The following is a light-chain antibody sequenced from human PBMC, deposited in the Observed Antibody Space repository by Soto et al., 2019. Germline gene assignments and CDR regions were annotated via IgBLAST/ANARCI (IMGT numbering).Light chain of an antibody. CDR1: SSDVGGYNY. V-gene: IGLV2-8*01. J-gene: IGLJ2*01. Sequence: QSALTQPPSASGSPGQSVTISCTGTSSDVGGYNYVSWYQQHPGKAPKLMIYGVSRRPSGVPDRFSGSKSGNTASLTVSGLQAEDEADYYCSSYAGSNNVLFGGGTKLTVL. CDR2: GVS. CDR3: SSYAGSNNVL.